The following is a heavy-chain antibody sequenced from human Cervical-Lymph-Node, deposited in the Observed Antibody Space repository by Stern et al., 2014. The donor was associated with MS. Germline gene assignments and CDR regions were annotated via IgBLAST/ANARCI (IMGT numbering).Heavy chain of an antibody. J-gene: IGHJ6*02. D-gene: IGHD2-15*01. CDR2: IWYDGSNT. Sequence: VQLVESGGGVVQPGTSMKLSCAASGLGFSYHAMHWVRQAPGKGLEGVALIWYDGSNTHYSDAVQGRFTISRDNTKNTLFLQMNSLRAEDSAVYYCARELGVARGGPRYFYAKDVWGRGTTVTVSS. CDR1: GLGFSYHA. V-gene: IGHV3-33*01. CDR3: ARELGVARGGPRYFYAKDV.